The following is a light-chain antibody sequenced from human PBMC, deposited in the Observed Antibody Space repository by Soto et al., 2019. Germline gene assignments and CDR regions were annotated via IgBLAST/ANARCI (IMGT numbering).Light chain of an antibody. Sequence: DIQMTQSPSFLSASVGYRVTFTCLASQSISSLLNWYQQKPGKAPNLLIYAASNLQSGVPSRFSGSGSGTDFTLTISSLQPEDFATYYCQQSYSTPRTFGQGPEVDIK. CDR2: AAS. CDR3: QQSYSTPRT. J-gene: IGKJ1*01. CDR1: QSISSL. V-gene: IGKV1-39*01.